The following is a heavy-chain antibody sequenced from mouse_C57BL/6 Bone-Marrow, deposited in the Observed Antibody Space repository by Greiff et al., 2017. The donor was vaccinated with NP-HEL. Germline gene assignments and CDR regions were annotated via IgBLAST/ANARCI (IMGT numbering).Heavy chain of an antibody. V-gene: IGHV5-17*01. CDR3: ARIYYGSSLYAMDY. CDR1: GFTFSDYG. D-gene: IGHD1-1*01. Sequence: EVQVVESGGGLVKPGGSLKLSCAASGFTFSDYGMHWVRQAPGKGLEWVAYISSGSSTIYYADTVKGRFTISRDNAKNTLFLQMTSLRSEDTAMYYCARIYYGSSLYAMDYWGQGTSVTVSS. CDR2: ISSGSSTI. J-gene: IGHJ4*01.